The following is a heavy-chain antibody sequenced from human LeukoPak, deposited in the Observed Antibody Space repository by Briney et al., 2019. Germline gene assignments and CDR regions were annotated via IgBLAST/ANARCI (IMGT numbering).Heavy chain of an antibody. CDR2: IYYSGST. CDR3: ARGHYGSGSYYPWIDC. J-gene: IGHJ4*02. D-gene: IGHD3-10*01. Sequence: PSETLSLTCTVSGGSISSYYWSWIRQPPGRGLEGVGYIYYSGSTNYNPPLKSRVTISVDTSKNQFSLKLSSVTAADTGVYYCARGHYGSGSYYPWIDCWGRGTLVSVSS. CDR1: GGSISSYY. V-gene: IGHV4-59*01.